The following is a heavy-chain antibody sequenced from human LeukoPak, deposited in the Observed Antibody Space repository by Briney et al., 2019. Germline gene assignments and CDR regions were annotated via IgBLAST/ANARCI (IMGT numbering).Heavy chain of an antibody. Sequence: SETLSLTCTVSGGSISSGSYYWGWIRQPPGKGLEWIGYIYYSGSTNYNPSLKSRVTISVDTSKNQFSLKLSSVTAADTAVYYCARASYEGFYYDSSGTTDAFDIWGQGTMVTVSS. V-gene: IGHV4-61*01. CDR1: GGSISSGSYY. D-gene: IGHD3-22*01. J-gene: IGHJ3*02. CDR3: ARASYEGFYYDSSGTTDAFDI. CDR2: IYYSGST.